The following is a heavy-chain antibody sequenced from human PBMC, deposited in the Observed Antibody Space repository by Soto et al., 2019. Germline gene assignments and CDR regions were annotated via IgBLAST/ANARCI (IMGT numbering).Heavy chain of an antibody. V-gene: IGHV1-69*13. J-gene: IGHJ4*02. CDR1: GGTFGSYA. CDR2: IIPIFGTA. Sequence: SVKVSCKASGGTFGSYAISWVRQAPGQGLEWMGGIIPIFGTANYAQKFQGRVTITADESTSTAYMELSSLRSEDTAVYYCARVGQDYYDSSGYSSWGQGTLVTVSS. D-gene: IGHD3-22*01. CDR3: ARVGQDYYDSSGYSS.